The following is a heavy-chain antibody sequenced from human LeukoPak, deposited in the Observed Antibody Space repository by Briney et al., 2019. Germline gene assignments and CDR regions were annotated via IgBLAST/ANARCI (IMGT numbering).Heavy chain of an antibody. J-gene: IGHJ6*02. CDR1: GFTFHDSA. D-gene: IGHD3-10*01. Sequence: PGGSLRLSCAASGFTFHDSAMHWVRQTPGKGLEWVSGISWNSGSIGYADSVKGRFTISRDNAKNSLYLQMNSLRAEDTALYYCAKGYGSDYYGMDVWGQGTTVTVSS. V-gene: IGHV3-9*01. CDR2: ISWNSGSI. CDR3: AKGYGSDYYGMDV.